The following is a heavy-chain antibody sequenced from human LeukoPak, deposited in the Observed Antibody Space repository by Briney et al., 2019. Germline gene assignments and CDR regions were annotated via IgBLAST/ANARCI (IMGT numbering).Heavy chain of an antibody. J-gene: IGHJ4*02. V-gene: IGHV3-30*04. CDR1: GFTFSSYA. CDR3: ASSEDYYDSSGSYFDY. Sequence: GGSLRLSCAASGFTFSSYAMHWVRQAPGKGVEWVAVISYDGSNKYYADSVKGRFTISRDNSKNTLYLQMNSLRAEDTAVYYCASSEDYYDSSGSYFDYWGQGTLVTVSS. CDR2: ISYDGSNK. D-gene: IGHD3-22*01.